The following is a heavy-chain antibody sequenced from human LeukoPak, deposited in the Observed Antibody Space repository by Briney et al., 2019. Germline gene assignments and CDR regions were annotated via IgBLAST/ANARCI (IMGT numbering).Heavy chain of an antibody. V-gene: IGHV5-51*01. CDR1: GYRFTSYW. Sequence: GESLKISCKGSGYRFTSYWIGWVRQMPGKGLEWMGIIYPDDSDTKYSPSFQGQVTISVDKSISTAYLQWSSLKASDTAMYYCATYDSSTYSFNYWGQGTLVTVSS. CDR2: IYPDDSDT. D-gene: IGHD3-22*01. J-gene: IGHJ4*02. CDR3: ATYDSSTYSFNY.